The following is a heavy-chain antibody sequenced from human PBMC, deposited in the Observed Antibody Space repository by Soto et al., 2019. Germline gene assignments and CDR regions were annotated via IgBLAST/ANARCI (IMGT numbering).Heavy chain of an antibody. J-gene: IGHJ4*02. Sequence: SETLSLTCAVYGGSFSGYYWNWIRQPPGKGLEWIGEIDRSGSSNFNPFLKSRVTISVDTSKNQFSLKLSSVTAADTALYYCARLRAAAGKFDYWGQGTLVTVSS. CDR3: ARLRAAAGKFDY. V-gene: IGHV4-34*01. CDR1: GGSFSGYY. D-gene: IGHD6-13*01. CDR2: IDRSGSS.